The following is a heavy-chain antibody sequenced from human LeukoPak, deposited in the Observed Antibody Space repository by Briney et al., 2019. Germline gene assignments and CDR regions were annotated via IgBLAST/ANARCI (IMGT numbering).Heavy chain of an antibody. Sequence: HPGGSLRLSCAASEFTFTNYWMTWVRQAPGKGLQWVASIKEDGSDKYYVDSVKGRFTISRDNAKNSLFLQMNSLTVEDTAVYYCARAIRGSAVDTGDRWGQGTLVTVSS. V-gene: IGHV3-7*01. D-gene: IGHD3-10*01. J-gene: IGHJ4*02. CDR3: ARAIRGSAVDTGDR. CDR1: EFTFTNYW. CDR2: IKEDGSDK.